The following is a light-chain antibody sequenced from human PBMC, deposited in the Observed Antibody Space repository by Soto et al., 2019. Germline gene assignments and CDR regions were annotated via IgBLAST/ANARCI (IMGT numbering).Light chain of an antibody. CDR3: SSYTSSSTPYV. V-gene: IGLV2-14*01. Sequence: QSALTQPASVSGSPGQSITISCTGTSSDVGGYNYVSWYQQHPVKAPKLMIYDVTNRPSGVSDRFSGSKSGNTASLTISGLQAEDEADYYCSSYTSSSTPYVFGTGTKLTFL. CDR1: SSDVGGYNY. CDR2: DVT. J-gene: IGLJ1*01.